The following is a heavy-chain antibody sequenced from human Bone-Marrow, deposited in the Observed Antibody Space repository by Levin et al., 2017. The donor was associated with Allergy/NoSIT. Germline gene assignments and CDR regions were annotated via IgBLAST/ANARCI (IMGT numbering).Heavy chain of an antibody. CDR2: SHYTGST. V-gene: IGHV4-59*01. Sequence: PGGSLRLSCTVSGGSINSSYWSWIRQPPGKGLEWIGFSHYTGSTNYNPSLKSRVTILVDTSKNQFSLKLSSVTAADTAVYYCARVFVSWPLPRITAYWFDPWGQGTLVTVSS. CDR3: ARVFVSWPLPRITAYWFDP. D-gene: IGHD3-3*01. CDR1: GGSINSSY. J-gene: IGHJ5*02.